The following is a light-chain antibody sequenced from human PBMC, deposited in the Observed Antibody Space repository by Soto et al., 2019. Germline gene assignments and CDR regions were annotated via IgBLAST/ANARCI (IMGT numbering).Light chain of an antibody. J-gene: IGKJ4*01. V-gene: IGKV3-20*01. CDR1: QILSSNY. CDR3: QQYGYEPLT. CDR2: GAS. Sequence: EIVLTQSPGTLSLSPGEGATLSCRASQILSSNYLAWYQQKPGQAPRLLIYGASSRATGIPDRFSASGSGTDFSLTISRLEPEDFGVYYCQQYGYEPLTFGGGTKVDIK.